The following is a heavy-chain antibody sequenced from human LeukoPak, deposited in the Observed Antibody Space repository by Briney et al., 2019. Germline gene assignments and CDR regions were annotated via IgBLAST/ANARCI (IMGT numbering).Heavy chain of an antibody. V-gene: IGHV4-4*07. Sequence: PSETLSLTCTVSGDSISSYYWTWIRQPAGKGLEWIGRIYTTGSTNYNPSLKSRVTISLDNSKHQFSLKLTSVTAADTAVYYCARLGRTVTTYAFDIWGQGTMVTVSS. CDR3: ARLGRTVTTYAFDI. CDR1: GDSISSYY. D-gene: IGHD4-17*01. CDR2: IYTTGST. J-gene: IGHJ3*02.